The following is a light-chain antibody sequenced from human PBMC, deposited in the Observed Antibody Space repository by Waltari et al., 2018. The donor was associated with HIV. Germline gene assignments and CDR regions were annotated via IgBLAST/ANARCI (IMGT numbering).Light chain of an antibody. Sequence: DIVMTQSPASLAVSLGERVTINCKSSQSVLYSSNNKNYLAWYQQKPGQPPKLPIYWASTRESGVPDRFSGSGSGTDFTLTISSLQAEDVAVYYCQQYYSTPLTFGGGTKVEIK. CDR3: QQYYSTPLT. J-gene: IGKJ4*01. V-gene: IGKV4-1*01. CDR1: QSVLYSSNNKNY. CDR2: WAS.